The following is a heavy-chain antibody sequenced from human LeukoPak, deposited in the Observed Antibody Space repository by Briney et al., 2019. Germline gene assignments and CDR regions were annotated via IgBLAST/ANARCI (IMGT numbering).Heavy chain of an antibody. CDR1: GFTFSNYA. CDR2: ISDGGGGT. D-gene: IGHD2-15*01. V-gene: IGHV3-23*01. J-gene: IGHJ2*01. Sequence: PGGSLRLSCVASGFTFSNYAMSWVRQAPGKGLEWVSSISDGGGGTYYADSVKGRFTISRDNFKNTLYLQMNSLRVEDTALYYCARDVRYCSGGSCYLHWYFDLWGRGTLVTVSS. CDR3: ARDVRYCSGGSCYLHWYFDL.